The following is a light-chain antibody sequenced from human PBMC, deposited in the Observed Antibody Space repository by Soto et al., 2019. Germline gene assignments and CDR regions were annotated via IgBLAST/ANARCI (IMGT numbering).Light chain of an antibody. CDR3: QQRSNWPPSIT. Sequence: EIILTQSPDTLSLSPGARATLSCRASQSVSSYLAWYQQKPGQAPSLLIYDASNRATGIPARFSGSVSGTDFTLTISSLEPEEFAGYYCQQRSNWPPSITFGQGTRLEIK. J-gene: IGKJ5*01. CDR2: DAS. V-gene: IGKV3-11*01. CDR1: QSVSSY.